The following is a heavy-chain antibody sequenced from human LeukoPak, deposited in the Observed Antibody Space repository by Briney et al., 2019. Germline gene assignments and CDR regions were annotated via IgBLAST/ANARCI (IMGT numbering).Heavy chain of an antibody. CDR2: ISAYNGNT. D-gene: IGHD2-21*02. CDR3: ARDRSVVVTAPFDY. Sequence: ASVKVSCKASGYTFTSYGISWVRQAPGQGLEWMGWISAYNGNTNYAQKLQGRVTMTTDTSTSTAYMELRSLRSDDTAVHYCARDRSVVVTAPFDYWGQGTLVTVSS. CDR1: GYTFTSYG. V-gene: IGHV1-18*01. J-gene: IGHJ4*02.